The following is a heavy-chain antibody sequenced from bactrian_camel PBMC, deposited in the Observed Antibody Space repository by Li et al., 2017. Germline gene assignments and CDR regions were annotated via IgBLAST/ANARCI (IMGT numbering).Heavy chain of an antibody. J-gene: IGHJ6*01. D-gene: IGHD2*01. Sequence: HVQLVESGGGLVQPGGSLRLSCAASGFTFSNYYINWVRQAPGKGLEWVSSISGGSFTYYANSVKGRFTIARDNTKDTVYLQLNSLRTEDMAMYYCAADGLQYYSGGYQFGYWGQGTQVTVS. CDR3: AADGLQYYSGGYQFGY. CDR1: GFTFSNYY. V-gene: IGHV3-2*01. CDR2: ISGGSFT.